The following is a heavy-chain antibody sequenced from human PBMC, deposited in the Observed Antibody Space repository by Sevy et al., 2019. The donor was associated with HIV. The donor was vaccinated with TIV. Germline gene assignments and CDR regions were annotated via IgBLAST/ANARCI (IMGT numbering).Heavy chain of an antibody. V-gene: IGHV1-8*01. D-gene: IGHD4-17*01. CDR3: ACGLYGDYRVSAFDI. Sequence: ASVQVSCKASGYTFTSYDINWVRQATGQGLEWMGWMNPNRGNTGYAQKFQGRVTMTRNTSISAGYLELSSLRSRDTAVYYCACGLYGDYRVSAFDIWGQGTMGTVSS. CDR1: GYTFTSYD. J-gene: IGHJ3*02. CDR2: MNPNRGNT.